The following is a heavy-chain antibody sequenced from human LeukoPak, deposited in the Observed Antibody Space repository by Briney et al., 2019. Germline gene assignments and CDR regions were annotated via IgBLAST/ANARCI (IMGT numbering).Heavy chain of an antibody. CDR2: IYYSGST. CDR1: GGSISSSSYY. V-gene: IGHV4-39*01. Sequence: PSETLSLTCTVSGGSISSSSYYWGWIRQPPGKGLEWIGSIYYSGSTYYNPSLKSRVTISVDTSKNQFSLKLSSVTAADTAVYYCVRHRIITMIVVVDFDYWGQGTLVTVSS. D-gene: IGHD3-22*01. CDR3: VRHRIITMIVVVDFDY. J-gene: IGHJ4*02.